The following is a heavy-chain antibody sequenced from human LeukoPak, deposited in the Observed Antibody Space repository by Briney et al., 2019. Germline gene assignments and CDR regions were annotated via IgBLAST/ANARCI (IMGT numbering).Heavy chain of an antibody. CDR2: ISGSGGST. D-gene: IGHD2-15*01. Sequence: GGSLRLSCAASGFTFSSYAMSWVRQAPGKGLEWVSAISGSGGSTYYADSVKGRFTISRDNSKNMLYLQMNSLRAEDTAVYYCAKDLTSDIVVVVAATFDYWGQGTLVTVSS. J-gene: IGHJ4*02. CDR1: GFTFSSYA. CDR3: AKDLTSDIVVVVAATFDY. V-gene: IGHV3-23*01.